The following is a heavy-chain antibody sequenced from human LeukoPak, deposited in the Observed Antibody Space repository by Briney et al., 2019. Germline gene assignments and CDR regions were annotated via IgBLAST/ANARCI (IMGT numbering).Heavy chain of an antibody. Sequence: GGSLRLSCAASGFTFSNYAMSWVRQAPGKGLEWVSIISDSGGSTYYADSVKGRFTISRDKSKNTLYLQMNSLRAEDTAVYYCAKVRDLDTVLGRFDNWGQGTLVTVSS. J-gene: IGHJ5*02. CDR3: AKVRDLDTVLGRFDN. D-gene: IGHD5-18*01. V-gene: IGHV3-23*01. CDR1: GFTFSNYA. CDR2: ISDSGGST.